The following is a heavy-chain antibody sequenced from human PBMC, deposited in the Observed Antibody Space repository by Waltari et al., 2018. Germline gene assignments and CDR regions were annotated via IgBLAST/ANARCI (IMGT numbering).Heavy chain of an antibody. CDR3: ARASTAIFGVVITGYNI. Sequence: QLQESGPGLVKPSETVSLTCSVSGDSIMKTHYHWGWLRQPPGKGLEWIGSIYNSGTTYYNPSLKSRVTISLDASRNQFSLRLSSVTAADTAVYYCARASTAIFGVVITGYNIWGQGTVVTVSS. J-gene: IGHJ3*01. CDR2: IYNSGTT. V-gene: IGHV4-39*07. D-gene: IGHD3-3*01. CDR1: GDSIMKTHYH.